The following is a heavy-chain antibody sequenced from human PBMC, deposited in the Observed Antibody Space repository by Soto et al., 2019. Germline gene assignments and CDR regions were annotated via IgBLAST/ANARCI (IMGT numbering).Heavy chain of an antibody. D-gene: IGHD4-17*01. CDR3: ARGMTTVTTFDY. CDR2: IYHSGST. CDR1: GGSISSCGYS. J-gene: IGHJ4*02. Sequence: PSETLSLTCAVSGGSISSCGYSWSWIRQPPGKGLESIGYIYHSGSTYYNPSLKSRVTISVDRSKNQFSLKLSSVTAADTAVYYCARGMTTVTTFDYWGQGTLVTVS. V-gene: IGHV4-30-2*01.